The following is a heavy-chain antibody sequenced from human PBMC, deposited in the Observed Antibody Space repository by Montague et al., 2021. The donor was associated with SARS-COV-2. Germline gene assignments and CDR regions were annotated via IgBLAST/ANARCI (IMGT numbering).Heavy chain of an antibody. CDR1: GGSIRSSDNY. V-gene: IGHV4-39*07. CDR2: IYYSGST. Sequence: SETLSLTCTVSGGSIRSSDNYWGWLRQPPGKGLEWIASIYYSGSTYFNPSLKSRVAISIDTSKNQFSLKLSSVTAADTAVYYCARRPYYYDSSGQFDPWGQEVLVTVSS. J-gene: IGHJ5*02. D-gene: IGHD3-22*01. CDR3: ARRPYYYDSSGQFDP.